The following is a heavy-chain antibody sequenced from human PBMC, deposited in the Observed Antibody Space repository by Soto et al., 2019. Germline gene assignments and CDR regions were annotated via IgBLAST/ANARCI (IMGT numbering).Heavy chain of an antibody. CDR2: IYYSGST. CDR3: ARTYYDILTGYPDYFDY. Sequence: PSETLSLTCTVSGGSISSYYWSWIRQPPGKGLEWIGYIYYSGSTNYNPSLKSRVTISVDTSKNQFSLKLSSVTAADTAVYYCARTYYDILTGYPDYFDYWGQGTLVTVSS. J-gene: IGHJ4*02. D-gene: IGHD3-9*01. CDR1: GGSISSYY. V-gene: IGHV4-59*08.